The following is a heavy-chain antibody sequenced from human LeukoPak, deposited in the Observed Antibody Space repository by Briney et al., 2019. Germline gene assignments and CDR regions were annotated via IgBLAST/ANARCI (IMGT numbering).Heavy chain of an antibody. CDR3: ARDHTAAGIIFDY. CDR1: GFTFSSHW. Sequence: GGSLRLSCAASGFTFSSHWMSWVRQAPGKGLEWVANINQDGSEKYYVDSVKGRFIISRDNAKNSLNLQMNSLRAEDTAVYYCARDHTAAGIIFDYWGQGALVTVSS. J-gene: IGHJ4*02. CDR2: INQDGSEK. V-gene: IGHV3-7*01. D-gene: IGHD5-18*01.